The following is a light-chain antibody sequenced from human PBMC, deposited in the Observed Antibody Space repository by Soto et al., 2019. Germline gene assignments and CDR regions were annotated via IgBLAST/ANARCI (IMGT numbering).Light chain of an antibody. CDR1: QSISTF. CDR2: AAS. Sequence: IQMTQSPSSLSASVGDRVTITCRASQSISTFLNWYQQKPGKAPKLLIYAASTLQSGVPSRFSGSGSGTDFTLTISRLEPEDSAVYYCQQYASSPTFGQGTKVDIK. CDR3: QQYASSPT. J-gene: IGKJ1*01. V-gene: IGKV1-39*01.